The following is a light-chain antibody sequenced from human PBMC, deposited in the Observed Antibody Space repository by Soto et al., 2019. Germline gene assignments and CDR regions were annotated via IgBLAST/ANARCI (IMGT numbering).Light chain of an antibody. CDR3: CSYAGTVAYV. CDR1: GSDVGAYNL. CDR2: EVN. J-gene: IGLJ1*01. V-gene: IGLV2-23*02. Sequence: QSALTQPASVSGSPGQSNTISCAGTGSDVGAYNLVSWYQQHPGKAPKLIICEVNRRPSGISNRFSGSKSGDTASLTISGLQAEDEADYFCCSYAGTVAYVFGTGTKVTVL.